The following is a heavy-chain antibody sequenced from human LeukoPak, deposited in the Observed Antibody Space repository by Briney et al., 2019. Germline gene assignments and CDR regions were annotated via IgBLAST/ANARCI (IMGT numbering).Heavy chain of an antibody. V-gene: IGHV3-7*01. Sequence: GGSLRLSCAASGFTFTDYWMSWVRQAPGKGLEWVASIKQDGSDKHYVDSVKGRFTISRDNAKNSQYLQMSSLRAEDTAVYYCARTRGYSYGTYYFDYWGQGTLVTVSS. CDR3: ARTRGYSYGTYYFDY. CDR1: GFTFTDYW. J-gene: IGHJ4*02. CDR2: IKQDGSDK. D-gene: IGHD5-18*01.